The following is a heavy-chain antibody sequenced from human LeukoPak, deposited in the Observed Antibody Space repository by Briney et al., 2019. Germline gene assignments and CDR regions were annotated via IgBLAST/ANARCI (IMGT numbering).Heavy chain of an antibody. CDR2: ISGSGGST. Sequence: PGGSLRLSCAASGFTFDTYAMSWVRQAPGKGLEWVSAISGSGGSTYYADSVKGRFTISRDNSKNTLYLQMNSLRAEDTAVYYCAKERVVVITDDLSFDYWGQGTLVTVSS. CDR1: GFTFDTYA. V-gene: IGHV3-23*01. CDR3: AKERVVVITDDLSFDY. D-gene: IGHD3-22*01. J-gene: IGHJ4*02.